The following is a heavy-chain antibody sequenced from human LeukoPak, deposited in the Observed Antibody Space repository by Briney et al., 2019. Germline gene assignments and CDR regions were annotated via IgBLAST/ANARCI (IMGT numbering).Heavy chain of an antibody. CDR2: IIPIFGTA. D-gene: IGHD3-3*01. J-gene: IGHJ6*04. CDR1: GGTFSSYA. V-gene: IGHV1-69*05. Sequence: ASVKVSCKASGGTFSSYAISWVRQAPGQGLEWMGGIIPIFGTANYAQKFQGRVTMTRDTSISTAYMELSRLRSDDTAVYYCAKSSNYDSMDVWGKGTTVTVSS. CDR3: AKSSNYDSMDV.